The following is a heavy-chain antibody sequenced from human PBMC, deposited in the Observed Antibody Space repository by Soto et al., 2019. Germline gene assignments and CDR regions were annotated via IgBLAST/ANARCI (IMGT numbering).Heavy chain of an antibody. D-gene: IGHD5-18*01. CDR3: ARGGEWIQLWLPYYFDY. V-gene: IGHV3-30-3*01. CDR1: GFTFSSYA. Sequence: GGSLRLSCAASGFTFSSYAMHWVRQAPGKGLEWVAVISYDGSNKYYADSVKGRFTISRDNSKNTLYLQMNSLRAEDTVVYYCARGGEWIQLWLPYYFDYWGQGTLVTVSS. CDR2: ISYDGSNK. J-gene: IGHJ4*02.